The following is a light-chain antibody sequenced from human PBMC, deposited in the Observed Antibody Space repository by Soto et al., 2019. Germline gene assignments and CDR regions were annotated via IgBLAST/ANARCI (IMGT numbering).Light chain of an antibody. CDR2: GNS. CDR1: SSNIGAGYD. Sequence: QSVLTQPPSVSGAPGQRVTISCTGSSSNIGAGYDVHWYQHLPGTAPKRLIYGNSNRPSGVPDRFSGSKSGTSASLAITGLQAEDEADYYCQSYDSSLSGVIFGGGTKVTVL. J-gene: IGLJ2*01. V-gene: IGLV1-40*01. CDR3: QSYDSSLSGVI.